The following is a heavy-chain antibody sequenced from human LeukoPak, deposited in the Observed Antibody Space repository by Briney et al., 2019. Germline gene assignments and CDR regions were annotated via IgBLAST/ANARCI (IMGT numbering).Heavy chain of an antibody. CDR3: ARASNRNSINFDY. CDR2: LNSDGRST. Sequence: GGSLRLSCAASGFTFSSYWMHWVRQAPGEGLGWVSRLNSDGRSTSYADSVKGRFTISRDNAETTLHLQMNNLSAEDTVVYYCARASNRNSINFDYWGQGALVTVSS. D-gene: IGHD1-7*01. V-gene: IGHV3-74*01. CDR1: GFTFSSYW. J-gene: IGHJ4*02.